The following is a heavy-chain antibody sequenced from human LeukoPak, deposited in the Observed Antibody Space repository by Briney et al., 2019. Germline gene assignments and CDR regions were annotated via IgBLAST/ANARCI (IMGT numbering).Heavy chain of an antibody. Sequence: GGSLRLSCAASGFTFSNAWMGWVRQAPGKGLEWVGRIKSKTDGGTTDYAAPVKGRFTISRDDSKNTLYLQMNSLKTEDTAVYYCTTAGILTGYNFVFRNYWGQGTLVTVSS. CDR1: GFTFSNAW. CDR2: IKSKTDGGTT. D-gene: IGHD3-9*01. CDR3: TTAGILTGYNFVFRNY. J-gene: IGHJ4*02. V-gene: IGHV3-15*01.